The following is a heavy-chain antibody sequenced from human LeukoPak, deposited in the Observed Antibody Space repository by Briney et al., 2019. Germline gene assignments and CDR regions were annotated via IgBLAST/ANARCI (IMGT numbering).Heavy chain of an antibody. J-gene: IGHJ4*02. CDR1: GGSISSSSYY. V-gene: IGHV4-39*01. CDR2: IYYSGST. CDR3: ARSITMVRGVITGDF. D-gene: IGHD3-10*01. Sequence: SETLSLTCTVSGGSISSSSYYWGWIRQPPGKGLEWIGSIYYSGSTYYNPSLKSRVTISVDTSKNQFSLKLSSVTAADTAVYYCARSITMVRGVITGDFWGQGTLVTVSS.